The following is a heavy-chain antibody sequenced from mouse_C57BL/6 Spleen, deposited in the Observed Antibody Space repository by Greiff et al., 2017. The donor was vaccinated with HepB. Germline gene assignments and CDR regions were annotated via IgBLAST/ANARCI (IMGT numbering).Heavy chain of an antibody. CDR2: IYPRSGNT. D-gene: IGHD2-14*01. V-gene: IGHV1-81*01. J-gene: IGHJ4*01. CDR1: GYTFTSYG. CDR3: AIGRDYAMDY. Sequence: QVQLQQSGAELARPGASVKLSCKASGYTFTSYGISWVKQRTGQGLEWIGEIYPRSGNTYYNEKFKGKAILTADKSSSTAYMELRSLTSEDSAVYFCAIGRDYAMDYWGQGTSVTVSS.